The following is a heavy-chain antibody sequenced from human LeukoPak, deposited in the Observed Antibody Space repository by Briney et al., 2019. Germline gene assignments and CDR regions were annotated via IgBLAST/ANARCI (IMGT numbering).Heavy chain of an antibody. Sequence: PSGTLSLTCTVPGGSISTNNYNWGWIRQPPGKGLEWIGSINYSGSTNYNPSLKSRVTMSVDASKNQFTLKLSSLTAADTAVYYCATTPMTRQEKEFYYWGQGTLVTVSS. V-gene: IGHV4-39*01. J-gene: IGHJ4*02. CDR2: INYSGST. CDR1: GGSISTNNYN. D-gene: IGHD2-21*02. CDR3: ATTPMTRQEKEFYY.